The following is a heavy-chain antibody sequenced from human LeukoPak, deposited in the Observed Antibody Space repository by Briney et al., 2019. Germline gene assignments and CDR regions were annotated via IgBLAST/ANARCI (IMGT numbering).Heavy chain of an antibody. CDR2: IKSKTDGGTT. Sequence: GGSLRLSCAASGFTFSNAWMSWVRQAPGKGLEWVGRIKSKTDGGTTDYAAPVKGRFTISRDDSKNTLYLQMNSLKTEDTAVYYCTTACYDSSGYYNDYWGQGTLVTVSS. D-gene: IGHD3-22*01. J-gene: IGHJ4*02. CDR1: GFTFSNAW. V-gene: IGHV3-15*01. CDR3: TTACYDSSGYYNDY.